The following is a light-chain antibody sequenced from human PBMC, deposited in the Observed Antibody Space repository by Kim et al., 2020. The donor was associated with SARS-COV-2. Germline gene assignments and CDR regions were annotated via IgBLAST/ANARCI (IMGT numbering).Light chain of an antibody. CDR1: QDITSY. Sequence: IQLTQSPSSLSTSVGDRVTITCRASQDITSYLAWYQQKPGKAPKLLIFVASTLQSGVPSRFSGSGSGTDFTLTISSLQPEDFASYYCQQLNTYPYTFGQGTKLEI. J-gene: IGKJ2*01. CDR2: VAS. V-gene: IGKV1-9*01. CDR3: QQLNTYPYT.